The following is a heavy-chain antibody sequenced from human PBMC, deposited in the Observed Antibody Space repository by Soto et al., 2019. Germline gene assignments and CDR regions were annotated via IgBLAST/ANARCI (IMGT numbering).Heavy chain of an antibody. CDR2: ISSSGSTI. Sequence: EVQLVESGGGLVQPGGSLRLSCAASGFTFSSYEMNWVRQAPGKGLEWVSYISSSGSTIYYADSVKGRFTISRDNAKNSLYLQMNSLRAEDTAVYYCARDKVVVVPAAIPFYGMDVWGQGTTVTVSS. J-gene: IGHJ6*02. D-gene: IGHD2-2*02. V-gene: IGHV3-48*03. CDR3: ARDKVVVVPAAIPFYGMDV. CDR1: GFTFSSYE.